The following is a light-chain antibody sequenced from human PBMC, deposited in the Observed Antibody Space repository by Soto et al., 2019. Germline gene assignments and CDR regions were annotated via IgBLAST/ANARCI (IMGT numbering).Light chain of an antibody. CDR2: RNN. J-gene: IGLJ2*01. V-gene: IGLV1-47*01. CDR3: ATWADSVNGVV. Sequence: QSVLTQPPSASGAPGQRVTISCSGSSSNIGSNYVYWYQQLPGTAPKLLIYRNNQRRSGVPDRFSGSKSGTSASLAISGLRSEDEADYYCATWADSVNGVVFGGGTKLTVL. CDR1: SSNIGSNY.